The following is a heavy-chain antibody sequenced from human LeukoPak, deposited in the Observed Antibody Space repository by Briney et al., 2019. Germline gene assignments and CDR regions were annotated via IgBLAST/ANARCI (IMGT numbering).Heavy chain of an antibody. CDR3: ARDHYDILTGYYYIDY. D-gene: IGHD3-9*01. CDR1: GFTFSSYS. Sequence: PGGSLRLSCAASGFTFSSYSMNWVRQAPGNGLEWVSSISSSSSYIYYADSVKGRFTISRDNAKNSLYLQMNSLRAEDTAVYYCARDHYDILTGYYYIDYWGQGTLVTVSS. J-gene: IGHJ4*02. V-gene: IGHV3-21*01. CDR2: ISSSSSYI.